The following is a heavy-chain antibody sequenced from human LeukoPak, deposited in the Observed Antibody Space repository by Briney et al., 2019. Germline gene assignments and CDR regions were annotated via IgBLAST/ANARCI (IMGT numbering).Heavy chain of an antibody. CDR3: ARDQSGSGSYPHFGY. D-gene: IGHD3-10*01. CDR2: ISSSGSTI. Sequence: GGSLRLSCAASGLTFSDYYMSWIRQAPGKGLEWVSYISSSGSTIYYADSVKGRFTISRDNAKNSLYLQMNSLRAEDTALYYCARDQSGSGSYPHFGYWGQGTLVTVSS. CDR1: GLTFSDYY. J-gene: IGHJ4*02. V-gene: IGHV3-11*01.